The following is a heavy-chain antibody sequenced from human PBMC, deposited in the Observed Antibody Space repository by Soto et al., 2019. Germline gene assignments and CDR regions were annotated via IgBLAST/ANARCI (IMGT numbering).Heavy chain of an antibody. CDR2: ISGSGGST. D-gene: IGHD2-15*01. V-gene: IGHV3-23*01. Sequence: EVQLLESGGGLVQPGGSLRLSCAASGFTFSSYAMSWVRQAPGKGLEWVSAISGSGGSTYYADSVKGRFTISRVNSKNTLYLQMNSLRAEDTAVYYCAKPGYCSGGSCYFFSDHGHYDYWGQGTLVTVSS. CDR1: GFTFSSYA. CDR3: AKPGYCSGGSCYFFSDHGHYDY. J-gene: IGHJ4*02.